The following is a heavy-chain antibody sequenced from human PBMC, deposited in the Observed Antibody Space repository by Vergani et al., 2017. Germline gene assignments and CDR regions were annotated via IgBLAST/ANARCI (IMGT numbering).Heavy chain of an antibody. CDR2: IYPGDSDT. J-gene: IGHJ4*02. CDR3: ARDPEPNYDFWSGGTFDY. D-gene: IGHD3-3*01. CDR1: GYSFTSYW. Sequence: EVQLVQSGAEVKKPGESLKISCKGSGYSFTSYWIGWVRQMPGKGLEWMGIIYPGDSDTSYSPSFQGQVTISADKSISTAYLQWSSLKASDTAMYYCARDPEPNYDFWSGGTFDYWGQGTLVTVSS. V-gene: IGHV5-51*03.